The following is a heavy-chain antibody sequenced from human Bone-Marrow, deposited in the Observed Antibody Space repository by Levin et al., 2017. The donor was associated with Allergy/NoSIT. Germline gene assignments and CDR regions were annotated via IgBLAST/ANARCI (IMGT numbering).Heavy chain of an antibody. CDR3: ARDRLYSHFSDY. Sequence: PGGSLRLSCATSGFTFNTYGMNWVRQAPGKGLEWVSSISGGDGTMYYADSVKGRFTISRDNAKTSLYLQMNSLRDEDTAVYFCARDRLYSHFSDYWGRGTLVAVSS. V-gene: IGHV3-48*02. CDR2: ISGGDGTM. J-gene: IGHJ4*02. CDR1: GFTFNTYG. D-gene: IGHD2-21*01.